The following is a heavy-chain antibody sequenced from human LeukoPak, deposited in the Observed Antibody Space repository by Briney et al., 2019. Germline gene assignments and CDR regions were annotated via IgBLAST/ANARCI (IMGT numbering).Heavy chain of an antibody. CDR1: GYTFTSYG. D-gene: IGHD3-10*01. CDR2: ISAYNGNT. V-gene: IGHV1-18*01. J-gene: IGHJ4*02. CDR3: ARDLYPTHYGSGSYFDY. Sequence: ASVKVSCKASGYTFTSYGISWVRQAPGQGLEWMGWISAYNGNTNYAQKLQGRVTMTTDTSTSTAYMELRSLRSDDTAVYYYARDLYPTHYGSGSYFDYWGQGTLVTVSS.